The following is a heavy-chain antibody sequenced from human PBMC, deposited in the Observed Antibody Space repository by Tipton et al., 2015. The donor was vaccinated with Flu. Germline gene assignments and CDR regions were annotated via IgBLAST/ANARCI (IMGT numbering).Heavy chain of an antibody. CDR2: IHRSGST. V-gene: IGHV4-38-2*02. CDR3: ARRDFSNYVSEPKNWFDP. Sequence: TLSLTCTVSGDSIRNDYFRGWIRQPPGKGLEWIATIHRSGSTKYNPSLKSRVTISVDTSKNQFYLEMRSVTAADMAVYYCARRDFSNYVSEPKNWFDPWGHGILVTVSS. CDR1: GDSIRNDYF. D-gene: IGHD4-11*01. J-gene: IGHJ5*02.